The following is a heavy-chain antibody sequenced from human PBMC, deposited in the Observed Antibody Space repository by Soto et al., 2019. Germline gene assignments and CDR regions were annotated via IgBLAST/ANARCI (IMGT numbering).Heavy chain of an antibody. J-gene: IGHJ4*02. Sequence: EVQVLESGGGLGQPGGSLRLSCAASGFTFSSYAMSWVRQAPGKGLEWVSAISGGGVATNYADSVKGRFTISRDNSKNTLYLQMNSPRAEDTAVYYCAKGRESSGSYRPFDYWGQGTLVTVSS. CDR2: ISGGGVAT. CDR1: GFTFSSYA. D-gene: IGHD3-22*01. CDR3: AKGRESSGSYRPFDY. V-gene: IGHV3-23*01.